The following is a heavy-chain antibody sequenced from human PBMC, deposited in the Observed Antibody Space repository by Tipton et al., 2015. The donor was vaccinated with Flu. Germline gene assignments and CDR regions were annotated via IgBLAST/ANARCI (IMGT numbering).Heavy chain of an antibody. V-gene: IGHV3-21*05. Sequence: SLRLSCAASGFTFSSYSMNWVRQAPGKELEWVSYISSSSSYIYYADSVKGRFTISRDNAKNSLYLQMNSLRAEDTAVYYCARVYYDFWSGTNPFDYWGQGTLVTVSS. CDR3: ARVYYDFWSGTNPFDY. J-gene: IGHJ4*02. D-gene: IGHD3-3*01. CDR1: GFTFSSYS. CDR2: ISSSSSYI.